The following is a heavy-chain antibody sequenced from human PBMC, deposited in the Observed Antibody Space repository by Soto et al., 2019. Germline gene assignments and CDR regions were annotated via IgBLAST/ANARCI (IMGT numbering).Heavy chain of an antibody. CDR1: GFTFSSYA. J-gene: IGHJ4*02. Sequence: PGGSLRLSCAASGFTFSSYAMSWVRQAPGKGLEWVSAISGSGGSTYYADSVKGRFTISRDNSKNTLYLQMNSLRAEDTAVYYCAKDIHYDFWSGYYPYWGQGTLVTVSS. CDR2: ISGSGGST. CDR3: AKDIHYDFWSGYYPY. D-gene: IGHD3-3*01. V-gene: IGHV3-23*01.